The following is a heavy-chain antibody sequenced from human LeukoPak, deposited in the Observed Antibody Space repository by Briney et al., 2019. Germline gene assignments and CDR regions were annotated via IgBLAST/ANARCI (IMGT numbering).Heavy chain of an antibody. V-gene: IGHV4-4*09. J-gene: IGHJ4*02. CDR1: GDSINSHY. Sequence: SETLSLTCTVSGDSINSHYWSWIRQPPGKGLEWIGFIYTRGSTNYNPSLKSRVTMSGDTSKNQVSLTLNSVTAADTAVYYCARHYPYGVGSYAPFYFDYWGQGALVTVSS. D-gene: IGHD3-10*01. CDR3: ARHYPYGVGSYAPFYFDY. CDR2: IYTRGST.